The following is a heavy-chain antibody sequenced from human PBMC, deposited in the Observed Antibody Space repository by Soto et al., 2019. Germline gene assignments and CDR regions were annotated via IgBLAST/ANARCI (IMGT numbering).Heavy chain of an antibody. CDR3: AREVGEVDYSSSSDAFDI. CDR2: INDSGST. V-gene: IGHV4-34*01. CDR1: GGSVRGSY. D-gene: IGHD6-6*01. Sequence: SETLSLTCAVYGGSVRGSYWSWIRQPPGKGLEWIGEINDSGSTKYNPSLKSRVTISVDTSKNQFSLKLDSVTAADTAVFYCAREVGEVDYSSSSDAFDIWGQGTMVTVSS. J-gene: IGHJ3*02.